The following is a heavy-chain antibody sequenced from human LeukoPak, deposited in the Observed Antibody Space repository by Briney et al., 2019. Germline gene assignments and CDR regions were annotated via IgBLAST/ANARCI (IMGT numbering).Heavy chain of an antibody. CDR2: MNPNSGNT. V-gene: IGHV1-8*01. CDR3: ARGRGSGRKENWSDP. CDR1: GYTFTSYD. D-gene: IGHD3-10*01. Sequence: ASVKVSCKASGYTFTSYDINWVAQATGQGLECMGWMNPNSGNTGYARNFQGRVTMTRNTSISTAYTEMSSLRSEDTAVYYCARGRGSGRKENWSDPWGQGTLVTVSS. J-gene: IGHJ5*02.